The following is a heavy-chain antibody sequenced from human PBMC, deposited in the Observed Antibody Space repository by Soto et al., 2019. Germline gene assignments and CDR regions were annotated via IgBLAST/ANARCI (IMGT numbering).Heavy chain of an antibody. J-gene: IGHJ5*02. CDR3: ARDLYSSSCWFDP. D-gene: IGHD6-6*01. CDR2: IKQDGSEK. CDR1: GFTFSSYW. V-gene: IGHV3-7*03. Sequence: LRLSCAASGFTFSSYWMSWVRQAPGKGLEWVANIKQDGSEKYYVDSVKGRFTISRDNAKNSPYLQMNSLRAEDTAVYYCARDLYSSSCWFDPWGQGTLVTVSS.